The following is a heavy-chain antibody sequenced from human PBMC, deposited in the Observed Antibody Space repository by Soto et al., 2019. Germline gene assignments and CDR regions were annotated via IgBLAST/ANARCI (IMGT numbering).Heavy chain of an antibody. CDR1: GFTFSSYG. D-gene: IGHD6-6*01. V-gene: IGHV3-33*01. J-gene: IGHJ3*02. CDR3: ARDTTYSSSPGAFDI. CDR2: IWYDGSNK. Sequence: SLRLSCAASGFTFSSYGMHWVRQAPGKGLEWVAVIWYDGSNKYYADSVKGRFTISRDNSKNTLYLQMNSLRAEDTAVYYCARDTTYSSSPGAFDIWGQGTMVTVSS.